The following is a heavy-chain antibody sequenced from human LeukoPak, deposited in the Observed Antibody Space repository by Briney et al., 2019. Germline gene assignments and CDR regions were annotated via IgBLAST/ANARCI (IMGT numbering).Heavy chain of an antibody. CDR3: AREGTGSYMDV. J-gene: IGHJ6*03. Sequence: GGSLRLSCAASGFTFSNYWMSWVRQAPGKGLEWVASIDLDGSEKHYVDSVKGRFTISRDNAKNTLYLQVNSLRVEDTAVYYCAREGTGSYMDVWGKGTTVTVSS. CDR2: IDLDGSEK. CDR1: GFTFSNYW. D-gene: IGHD1/OR15-1a*01. V-gene: IGHV3-7*01.